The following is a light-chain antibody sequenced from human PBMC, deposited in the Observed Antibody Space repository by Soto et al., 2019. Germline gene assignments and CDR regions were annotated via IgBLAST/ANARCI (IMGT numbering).Light chain of an antibody. Sequence: QSVLTQPPSLSGTPGQRVTISCSGSSSNIAGNTVHWYQHLPGTAPKLLIYINDQRPSGVPGRFSASTSGTSASLAISGLQSDDEADYYCATWDDDLNAAVFGEGTQLTVL. CDR1: SSNIAGNT. V-gene: IGLV1-44*01. J-gene: IGLJ7*01. CDR3: ATWDDDLNAAV. CDR2: IND.